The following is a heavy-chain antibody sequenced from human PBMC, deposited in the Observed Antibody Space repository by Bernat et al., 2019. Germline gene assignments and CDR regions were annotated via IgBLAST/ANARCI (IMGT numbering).Heavy chain of an antibody. V-gene: IGHV4-39*01. CDR1: GGSISSSSYY. CDR2: IYYSGST. Sequence: QLQLQESGPGLVKPSETLSLTCTVSGGSISSSSYYWGWIRRPPGKGLEWIGSIYYSGSTYYNPSLKSRVTISVDTSKNQFSLKLSSVTAADTAVYYCARHRAGVRYYFDYWGQGTLVTVSS. J-gene: IGHJ4*02. D-gene: IGHD2-21*01. CDR3: ARHRAGVRYYFDY.